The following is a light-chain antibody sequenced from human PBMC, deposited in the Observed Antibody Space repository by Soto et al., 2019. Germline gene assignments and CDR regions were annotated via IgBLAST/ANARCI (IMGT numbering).Light chain of an antibody. CDR1: QCIAKD. V-gene: IGKV1-6*01. Sequence: AIQLTQSPSSLSASVGDRVTITCRASQCIAKDLGWYQQKPGKAPRLLIFGASFLQSGVTSRFSGSGSGTDFTLTINGLQPEDFATYYCLQNYYSFRTFGQGTKVEIK. J-gene: IGKJ1*01. CDR3: LQNYYSFRT. CDR2: GAS.